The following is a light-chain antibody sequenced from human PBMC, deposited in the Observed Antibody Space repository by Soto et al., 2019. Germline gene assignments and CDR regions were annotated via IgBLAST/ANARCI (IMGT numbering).Light chain of an antibody. CDR1: NIGSKS. J-gene: IGLJ1*01. Sequence: ARITCGGNNIGSKSVHWYQQKPGQAPVLVVYDGSDRPSGIPERFSGSNSGNTATLTISRVEAGDEVDYYCQVWDSSSDHPGYVFXTGTKVTVL. CDR2: DGS. V-gene: IGLV3-21*02. CDR3: QVWDSSSDHPGYV.